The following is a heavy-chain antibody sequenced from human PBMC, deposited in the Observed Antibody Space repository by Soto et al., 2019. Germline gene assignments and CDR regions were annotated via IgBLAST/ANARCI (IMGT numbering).Heavy chain of an antibody. D-gene: IGHD6-13*01. CDR1: GXYIHIGCYY. J-gene: IGHJ5*02. CDR2: IYYTGRA. Sequence: TLSLPCSVSGXYIHIGCYYWTWSRQLPGKGLEWMGYIYYTGRAYYNPSLESRLTISVDRSTNQFSLKLIAVTAADTDIYYCARDAGSNENWFDPWGQGTLVTVSS. CDR3: ARDAGSNENWFDP. V-gene: IGHV4-31*03.